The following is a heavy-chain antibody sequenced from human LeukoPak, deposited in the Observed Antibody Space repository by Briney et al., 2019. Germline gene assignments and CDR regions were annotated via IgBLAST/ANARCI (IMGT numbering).Heavy chain of an antibody. D-gene: IGHD2-21*02. CDR3: ARGRVVVTAISEY. J-gene: IGHJ4*02. Sequence: GGSLRLSCAASGFTFRSYALHWVRQAPGKGLEWVALISYDVSNTYYADSVKGRFTISRDNSKNTLYLQMNSLRAEDTAVYYCARGRVVVTAISEYWGRGTLVTVSS. CDR2: ISYDVSNT. CDR1: GFTFRSYA. V-gene: IGHV3-30*04.